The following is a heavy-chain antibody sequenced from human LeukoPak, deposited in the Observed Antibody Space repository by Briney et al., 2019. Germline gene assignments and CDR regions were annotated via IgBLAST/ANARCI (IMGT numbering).Heavy chain of an antibody. Sequence: GGSLRLSCAASGFTFSTYWMSWVRQAPGKGPEWVANIKEDGSDKYYVGSVKGRFTISRDNAKNSLYLQMNSLRAEDTAVYYCARGPSYYDFWSGYSLDYWGQGTLVTVSS. V-gene: IGHV3-7*01. J-gene: IGHJ4*02. CDR2: IKEDGSDK. CDR1: GFTFSTYW. D-gene: IGHD3-3*01. CDR3: ARGPSYYDFWSGYSLDY.